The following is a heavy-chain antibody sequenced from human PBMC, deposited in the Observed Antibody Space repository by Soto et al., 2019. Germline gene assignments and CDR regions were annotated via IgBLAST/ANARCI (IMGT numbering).Heavy chain of an antibody. D-gene: IGHD4-17*01. CDR3: ARHETPHGDYDY. J-gene: IGHJ4*02. V-gene: IGHV4-59*08. CDR1: GDSISSYY. Sequence: SETLSLSCTVSGDSISSYYWSWIRQPPGKGLEWIGYIHYSGSTNYNPSLKSRVTISVDTSKNQFSLRLSSVTAADTAVYYCARHETPHGDYDYWGQGTLVTVSS. CDR2: IHYSGST.